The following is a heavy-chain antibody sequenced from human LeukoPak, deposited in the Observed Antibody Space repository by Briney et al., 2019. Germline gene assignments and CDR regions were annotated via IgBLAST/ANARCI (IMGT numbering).Heavy chain of an antibody. CDR1: GFTASSYW. Sequence: PGGSLRLSCVASGFTASSYWMSWVRQAPGKGLEWVANIKQDGSEKYYVDSVKGRFTISRDNAKNSLYLQMNSLRAEDTAVYYCAKGVVVIQDAFDIWGQGTMVTVSS. D-gene: IGHD3-22*01. CDR2: IKQDGSEK. CDR3: AKGVVVIQDAFDI. V-gene: IGHV3-7*01. J-gene: IGHJ3*02.